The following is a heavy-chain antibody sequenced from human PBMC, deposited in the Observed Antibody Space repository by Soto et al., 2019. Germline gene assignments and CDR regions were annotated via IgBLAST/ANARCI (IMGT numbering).Heavy chain of an antibody. V-gene: IGHV3-53*04. CDR2: IYSGGST. J-gene: IGHJ4*02. CDR1: GFTVSSNY. CDR3: ARDHLAAAGTRGRYFDY. Sequence: EVQLVESGGGLVQPGGSLRLSCAASGFTVSSNYMSWVRQAPGKGLEWVSVIYSGGSTYYADSVKGRFTISRHNSKNTLYLQMTSLRAEDTAVYYCARDHLAAAGTRGRYFDYWGQGTLVTVSS. D-gene: IGHD6-13*01.